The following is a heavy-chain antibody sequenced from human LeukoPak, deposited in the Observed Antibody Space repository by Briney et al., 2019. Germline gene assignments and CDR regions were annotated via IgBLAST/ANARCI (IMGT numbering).Heavy chain of an antibody. CDR2: IYYSGGT. J-gene: IGHJ4*02. CDR3: TRGAGWLIDY. Sequence: SETLSLTCTVSGGSISNYYWSWFRQPPGKGLEWIGYIYYSGGTNYNPSLKSRVTISADTSKNHFSLKLNSVTTADTAVYYCTRGAGWLIDYWGQGILVTVSS. V-gene: IGHV4-59*01. CDR1: GGSISNYY. D-gene: IGHD3-16*01.